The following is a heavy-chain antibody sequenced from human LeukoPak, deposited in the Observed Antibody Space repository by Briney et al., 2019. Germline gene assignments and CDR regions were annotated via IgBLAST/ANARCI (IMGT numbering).Heavy chain of an antibody. CDR2: IYYSGST. J-gene: IGHJ4*02. CDR3: ARVTGYMIEDYFDY. CDR1: GASISSYY. D-gene: IGHD3-22*01. V-gene: IGHV4-59*01. Sequence: SETLSLTCSVSGASISSYYWSWIRQPPGKGLEWIGYIYYSGSTNYNPSLKSRVTISVKTSKNQFSLKLSSATAADTAVYYCARVTGYMIEDYFDYWGQGTLVTVSS.